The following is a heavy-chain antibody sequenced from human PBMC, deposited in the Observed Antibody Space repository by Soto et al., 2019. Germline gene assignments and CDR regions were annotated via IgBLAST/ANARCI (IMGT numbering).Heavy chain of an antibody. CDR3: ARSYSSGWPPGSFYY. CDR1: GGTFSSYA. CDR2: IIPIFGTA. Sequence: ASVKVSCKASGGTFSSYAISWVRQAPGQGLEWMGGIIPIFGTANYAQKFQGRVTITADESTSTAYMELSSLRSEDTAVYYCARSYSSGWPPGSFYYWGQGTLGTVSS. D-gene: IGHD6-19*01. V-gene: IGHV1-69*13. J-gene: IGHJ4*02.